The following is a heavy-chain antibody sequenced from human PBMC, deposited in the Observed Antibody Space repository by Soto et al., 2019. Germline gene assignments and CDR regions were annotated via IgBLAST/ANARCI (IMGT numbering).Heavy chain of an antibody. J-gene: IGHJ4*02. V-gene: IGHV1-18*01. CDR2: FSAYNGNT. CDR1: GYTFTSYG. Sequence: QVQLVQSGAEVKKPGASVKVSCKASGYTFTSYGITWVRQAPGQGLESMRWFSAYNGNTKYTQKRQGRVTMTTDTSTSTAYMELRSLRSDDTAVYYCARDLGQQLVDYWGQGTLVTVSS. D-gene: IGHD6-13*01. CDR3: ARDLGQQLVDY.